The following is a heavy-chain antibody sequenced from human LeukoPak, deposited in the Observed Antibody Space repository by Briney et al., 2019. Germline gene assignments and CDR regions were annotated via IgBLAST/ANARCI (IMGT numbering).Heavy chain of an antibody. CDR1: GGSISSSSYY. V-gene: IGHV4-39*01. CDR3: ARLSRPRAFDY. Sequence: PSETLSLTCTVSGGSISSSSYYWGWIRQPPGKGLEWIGSIYYSGSTYYNPSLKSRVTISVDTSKNQFSLKLSSVTAADTAVYYCARLSRPRAFDYWGQGTLVTVSS. CDR2: IYYSGST. J-gene: IGHJ4*02.